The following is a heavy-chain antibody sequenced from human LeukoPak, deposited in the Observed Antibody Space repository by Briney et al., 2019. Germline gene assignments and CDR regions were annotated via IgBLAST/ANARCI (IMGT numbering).Heavy chain of an antibody. J-gene: IGHJ4*02. V-gene: IGHV3-9*01. CDR1: GFTFDDYA. CDR2: ISWNSGSI. Sequence: GGSLRLSCASSGFTFDDYARHWVRQAAGKGLEWVSGISWNSGSIGYADSVKGRFTISRDNAKNSLYLQMNSLRAEDTALYYCASGYDSSGSKGYFDYWGQGTLVTVSS. D-gene: IGHD3-22*01. CDR3: ASGYDSSGSKGYFDY.